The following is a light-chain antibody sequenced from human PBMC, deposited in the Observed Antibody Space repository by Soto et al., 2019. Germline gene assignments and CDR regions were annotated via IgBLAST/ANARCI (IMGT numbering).Light chain of an antibody. CDR1: QSVSNNY. CDR2: GSS. Sequence: EVVLTQSPGTLSLSPGERATLSCRASQSVSNNYLAWYQQKPGQGPRLLIFGSSDRATGIPDRFSGSGSGTDFTLTISSLDPEDFAVYFCQQYGRPPPYTFGHGTKLEIK. J-gene: IGKJ2*01. V-gene: IGKV3-20*01. CDR3: QQYGRPPPYT.